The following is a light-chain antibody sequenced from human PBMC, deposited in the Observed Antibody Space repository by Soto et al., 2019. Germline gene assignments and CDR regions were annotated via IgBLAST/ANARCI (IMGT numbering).Light chain of an antibody. Sequence: DIPMTQPPSSLSASVGDRVTITCRASQSIYSSLNWYQQKPGQAPKLLIYAASNLQSGVPSRFSGSGSGTDFTLSISSLQAEDLATYYCEQSYSAPYTFGQGTKLEI. CDR2: AAS. J-gene: IGKJ2*01. V-gene: IGKV1-39*01. CDR1: QSIYSS. CDR3: EQSYSAPYT.